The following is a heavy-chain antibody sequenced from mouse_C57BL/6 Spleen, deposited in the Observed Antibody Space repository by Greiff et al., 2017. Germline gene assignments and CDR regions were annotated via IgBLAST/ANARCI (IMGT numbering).Heavy chain of an antibody. CDR1: GFTFSDYG. CDR2: ISSGSSTI. CDR3: ARDYGSRFCYAMDY. J-gene: IGHJ4*01. D-gene: IGHD1-1*01. Sequence: EVQGVESGGGLVKPGGSLKLSCAASGFTFSDYGMHWVRQAPEKGLEWVAYISSGSSTIYYADTVKGRFTISRDNAKNTLFLQMTSLRSEDTAMYYCARDYGSRFCYAMDYWGQGTSVTVSS. V-gene: IGHV5-17*01.